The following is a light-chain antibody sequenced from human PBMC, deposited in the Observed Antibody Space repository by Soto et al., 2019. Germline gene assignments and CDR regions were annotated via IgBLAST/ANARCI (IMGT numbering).Light chain of an antibody. V-gene: IGKV3-11*01. CDR2: DTS. CDR1: QSVAGY. J-gene: IGKJ2*01. CDR3: QHRSTWRMYT. Sequence: PGERATLSCRASQSVAGYLAWYQQKPGQGPRLLIYDTSNRATGAPPRFSGSGSGTDFTLTISSLEPEDFAIYYCQHRSTWRMYTFGQGTTLEIK.